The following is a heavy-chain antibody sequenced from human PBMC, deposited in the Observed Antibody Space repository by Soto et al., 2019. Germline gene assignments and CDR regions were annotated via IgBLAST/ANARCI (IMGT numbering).Heavy chain of an antibody. Sequence: ASVKVSCKASGYTFTSYYMHWVRQAPGQGLEWMGIINPSGGSTSYAQKFQGRVTMTRDTSTSTVYVELSSLRSEDTAVYYCAREDFWSGRMNWFDPWGQGTLVTVPS. D-gene: IGHD3-3*01. V-gene: IGHV1-46*03. CDR2: INPSGGST. CDR1: GYTFTSYY. CDR3: AREDFWSGRMNWFDP. J-gene: IGHJ5*02.